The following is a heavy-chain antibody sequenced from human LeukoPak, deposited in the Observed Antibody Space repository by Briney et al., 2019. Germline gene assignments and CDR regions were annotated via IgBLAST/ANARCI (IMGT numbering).Heavy chain of an antibody. CDR3: ARRLGATNLFDY. D-gene: IGHD1-26*01. V-gene: IGHV3-64*01. CDR1: GFTFCSYP. CDR2: ISSNGAST. Sequence: PGGSLRLSCAVSGFTFCSYPMHWVPQAPGKGLEYVSAISSNGASTYYANSVKGRFTISRDNSKNTLYLQMGSLRADDMAVYYCARRLGATNLFDYWDQRSLVAVSS. J-gene: IGHJ4*02.